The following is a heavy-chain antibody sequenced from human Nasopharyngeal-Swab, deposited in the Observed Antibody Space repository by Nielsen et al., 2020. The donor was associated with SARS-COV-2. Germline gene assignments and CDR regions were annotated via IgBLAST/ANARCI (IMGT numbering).Heavy chain of an antibody. D-gene: IGHD3-3*01. Sequence: GGSLRLPWAASGFTFRNFVLPGFPPPPGKGLEWVAVISYDGINKYNADSVKGRVSISRDNSKDTLYLQMNSLRPEDTAVYYCAKEGPGMFGVVGLDVWGQGTTVTVSS. CDR3: AKEGPGMFGVVGLDV. J-gene: IGHJ6*02. CDR1: GFTFRNFV. V-gene: IGHV3-30*18. CDR2: ISYDGINK.